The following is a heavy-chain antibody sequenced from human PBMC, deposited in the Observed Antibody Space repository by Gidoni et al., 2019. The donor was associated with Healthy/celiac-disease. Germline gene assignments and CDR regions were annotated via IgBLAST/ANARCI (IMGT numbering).Heavy chain of an antibody. CDR2: IIPILGIA. CDR3: ARDEKDGSWSYYTPHYYYYGMDV. J-gene: IGHJ6*02. CDR1: GGTLRSSA. Sequence: QVQLVQSGAEVKKPGSSVKVSCQASGGTLRSSAIGWVRRAPGQGLEWMGRIIPILGIANYAQQFQGRVTITADKSTSTAYMELSSLRSEDTAVYYCARDEKDGSWSYYTPHYYYYGMDVWGQGTTVTVSS. V-gene: IGHV1-69*04. D-gene: IGHD3-10*01.